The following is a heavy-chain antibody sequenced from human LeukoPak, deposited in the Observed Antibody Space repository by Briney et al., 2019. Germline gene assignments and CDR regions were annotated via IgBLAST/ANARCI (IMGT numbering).Heavy chain of an antibody. J-gene: IGHJ6*04. CDR2: NRNKAKSYTT. CDR1: GFSFNDHY. D-gene: IGHD2-8*01. V-gene: IGHV3-72*01. CDR3: ARGSNGHESYFYGMDV. Sequence: GGSLRLSCAASGFSFNDHYMDWVRQAPGKGLEWVGRNRNKAKSYTTEYAASVKGRCTISRDDSKNLQYLQMNSLKTEDTAVYYCARGSNGHESYFYGMDVWGKGTMVTVSS.